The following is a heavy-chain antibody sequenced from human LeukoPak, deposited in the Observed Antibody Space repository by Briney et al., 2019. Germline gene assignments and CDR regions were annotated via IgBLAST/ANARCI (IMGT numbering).Heavy chain of an antibody. Sequence: GGSLRLSCAASGFTFSSYWMSWVRQAPGKGLEWVANIKQDGSEKYYVDSVKGRFTISRDNAKNSLYLQMNSLRAEDTAVYYCARDPTRYCSSTSSYYHDAFDIWGQGTMVTVSS. CDR3: ARDPTRYCSSTSSYYHDAFDI. CDR1: GFTFSSYW. V-gene: IGHV3-7*01. D-gene: IGHD2-2*01. J-gene: IGHJ3*02. CDR2: IKQDGSEK.